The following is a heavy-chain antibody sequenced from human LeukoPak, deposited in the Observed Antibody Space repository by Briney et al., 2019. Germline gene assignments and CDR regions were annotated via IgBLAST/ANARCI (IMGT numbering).Heavy chain of an antibody. D-gene: IGHD2-2*02. V-gene: IGHV3-30*03. Sequence: GRSLRLSCAVSGFSLSSYGMHWVRQAPGKGLEWVAVISYDGSNVIYADSVKGRFTISRDTSKNTLSLQMNSLRPEDTAVYYCSSPYNAIPTLGAVYWGQGTLVTVSS. CDR1: GFSLSSYG. J-gene: IGHJ4*02. CDR3: SSPYNAIPTLGAVY. CDR2: ISYDGSNV.